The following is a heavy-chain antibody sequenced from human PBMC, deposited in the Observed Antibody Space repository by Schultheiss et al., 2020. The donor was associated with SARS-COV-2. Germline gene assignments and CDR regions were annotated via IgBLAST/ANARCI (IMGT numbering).Heavy chain of an antibody. V-gene: IGHV2-5*08. CDR3: GHSERAYSWPVVY. D-gene: IGHD4-11*01. J-gene: IGHJ4*02. Sequence: QTLSLTCTVSGGSISSYYWSWIRQPPGAPLEWLALIYWDDDKRYSPSLRGRLTITKDTSKNQVVLTMANMDPVDTATYYCGHSERAYSWPVVYWGQGTLVTVSS. CDR1: GGSISSYYW. CDR2: IYWDDDK.